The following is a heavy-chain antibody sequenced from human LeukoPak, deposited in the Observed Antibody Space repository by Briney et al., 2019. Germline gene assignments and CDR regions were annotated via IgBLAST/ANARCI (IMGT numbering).Heavy chain of an antibody. CDR3: AKEGAAPGPDFDY. CDR1: GASIRNYY. J-gene: IGHJ4*02. D-gene: IGHD6-13*01. V-gene: IGHV4-4*07. Sequence: SETLSLTCTVSGASIRNYYWSWIRQPAGTGLEWIGRIVPNGSTNYNPSLKSRVTMSVDTSKNQFSLKLNSVTAADTAVYYCAKEGAAPGPDFDYWGQGTLVIVSS. CDR2: IVPNGST.